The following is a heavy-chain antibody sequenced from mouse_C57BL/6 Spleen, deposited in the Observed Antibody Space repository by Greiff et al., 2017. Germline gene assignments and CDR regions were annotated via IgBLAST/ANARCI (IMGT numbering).Heavy chain of an antibody. D-gene: IGHD1-1*01. V-gene: IGHV1-12*01. CDR1: GYTFTSYN. CDR3: ARSYYYGSSYVVPWFAY. Sequence: VQLQQSGAELVRPGASVKMSCKASGYTFTSYNMHWVKQTPRQGLEWIGAIYPGNGDTSYNQKFKGKATLTVDKSSSTAYMQLSSLTSEDSAVYFCARSYYYGSSYVVPWFAYWGQGTLVTVSA. CDR2: IYPGNGDT. J-gene: IGHJ3*01.